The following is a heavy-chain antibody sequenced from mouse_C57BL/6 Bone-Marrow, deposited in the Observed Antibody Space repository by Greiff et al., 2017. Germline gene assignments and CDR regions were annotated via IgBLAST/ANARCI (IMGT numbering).Heavy chain of an antibody. CDR3: ARDGYALLGD. CDR2: ISDGGSYT. J-gene: IGHJ2*01. CDR1: GFTFSSYA. D-gene: IGHD6-5*01. Sequence: EVKLVESGGGLVKPGGSLKLSCAASGFTFSSYAMSWVRQTPEKRLEWVATISDGGSYTYYPDNVKGRFTISRDNAKNNLYLQMSHLKSEDTAMYYCARDGYALLGDWGQGTTLTVSS. V-gene: IGHV5-4*01.